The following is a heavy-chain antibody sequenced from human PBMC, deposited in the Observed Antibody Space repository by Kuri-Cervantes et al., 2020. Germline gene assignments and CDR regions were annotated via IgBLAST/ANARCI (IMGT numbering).Heavy chain of an antibody. V-gene: IGHV1-58*01. D-gene: IGHD3-22*01. CDR3: GKWGALRYYERSGYYYANNWFDP. CDR2: IVVGSGNT. Sequence: SVKVSCKASGFTFTSYDVQWVRQARGQRLEWIGLIVVGSGNTNYAQKFQERVTITRDRSMSTAYMELSSLRSENTAMYSCGKWGALRYYERSGYYYANNWFDPWGQGTLVTVSS. J-gene: IGHJ5*02. CDR1: GFTFTSYD.